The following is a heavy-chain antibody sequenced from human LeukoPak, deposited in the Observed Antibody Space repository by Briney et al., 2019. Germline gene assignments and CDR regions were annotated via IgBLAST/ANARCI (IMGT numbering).Heavy chain of an antibody. D-gene: IGHD3-9*01. Sequence: GGSLRLSCAASGFTFSNAWMSWVRQAPGKGLEWVGRIKSKTDGGTTDYAAPVKGRFTISRDDSKNTLYLQMNSLKTEDTAVYYCTTGAYYDISTGYYLYYCGMDVWGQGTTVTVSS. CDR3: TTGAYYDISTGYYLYYCGMDV. J-gene: IGHJ6*02. V-gene: IGHV3-15*01. CDR1: GFTFSNAW. CDR2: IKSKTDGGTT.